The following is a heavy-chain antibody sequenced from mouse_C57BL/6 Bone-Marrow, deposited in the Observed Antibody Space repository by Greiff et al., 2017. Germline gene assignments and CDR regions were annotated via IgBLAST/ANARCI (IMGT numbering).Heavy chain of an antibody. CDR3: AREDY. J-gene: IGHJ3*01. V-gene: IGHV1-59*01. CDR1: GYTFTSYW. Sequence: QVQLQQPGAELVRPGTSVKLSCKASGYTFTSYWMHWVKQRPGQGLEWIGVIDPSDSYTNYNQKFKGKATLTVDTSSSTAYMQLRSLTSEDSAVYYCAREDYWGQGTLVTVSA. CDR2: IDPSDSYT.